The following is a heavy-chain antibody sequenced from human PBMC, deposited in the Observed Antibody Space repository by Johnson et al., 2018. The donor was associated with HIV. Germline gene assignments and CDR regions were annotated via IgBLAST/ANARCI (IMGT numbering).Heavy chain of an antibody. Sequence: VQLVESGGGLVQPGGSLRLSCAASGFSFDSHAINWVRQAPGKGLQWVSAISYSGSSTYYADSVKGRFTISRDNSRSTVYLQMNSLKTEDTAVYYCTRSLRQWLVPGAFDIWGQGTMVTVSS. J-gene: IGHJ3*02. CDR2: ISYSGSST. V-gene: IGHV3-23*04. CDR3: TRSLRQWLVPGAFDI. CDR1: GFSFDSHA. D-gene: IGHD6-19*01.